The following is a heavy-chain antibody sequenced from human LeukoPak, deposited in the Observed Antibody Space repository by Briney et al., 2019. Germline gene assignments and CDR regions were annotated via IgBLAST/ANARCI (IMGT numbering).Heavy chain of an antibody. CDR3: ARDQDYYYFDY. V-gene: IGHV4-34*01. Sequence: SETLSLTCAVYGGSFSGYYWNWIRQPPGKGLEWIGEVNHSGSTNYNPSLKSRVTISLDTSKNQFSLKVSSVTAADTAVYYCARDQDYYYFDYWGQGALVTVSS. D-gene: IGHD3-10*01. J-gene: IGHJ4*02. CDR2: VNHSGST. CDR1: GGSFSGYY.